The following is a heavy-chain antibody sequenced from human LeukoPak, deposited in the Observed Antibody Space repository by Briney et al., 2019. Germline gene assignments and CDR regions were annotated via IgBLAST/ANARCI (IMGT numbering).Heavy chain of an antibody. CDR2: IYTSGRT. D-gene: IGHD1-1*01. CDR1: EFTVSSHH. Sequence: GGSLRLSCAASEFTVSSHHMTWVRQAPGKGLEWVSVIYTSGRTYYADSVKGRFTISRDNSKNTLYLQMNSLRAEDTAVYYCAGNTGDDAFDIWGQGTIVTVSS. J-gene: IGHJ3*02. CDR3: AGNTGDDAFDI. V-gene: IGHV3-53*01.